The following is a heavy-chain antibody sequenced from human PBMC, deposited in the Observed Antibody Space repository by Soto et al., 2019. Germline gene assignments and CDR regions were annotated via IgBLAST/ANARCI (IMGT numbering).Heavy chain of an antibody. CDR2: IYYSGST. CDR1: GDSISSSSYY. J-gene: IGHJ4*02. D-gene: IGHD6-13*01. Sequence: SETLSLTCTVSGDSISSSSYYWGWIRQPPGKGLEWIGTIYYSGSTYYNPSLKSRVTISVDTSKNQFSLKLSSVTAADTAVYYCARQRGLATPFDYWGQGTLVTVS. V-gene: IGHV4-39*01. CDR3: ARQRGLATPFDY.